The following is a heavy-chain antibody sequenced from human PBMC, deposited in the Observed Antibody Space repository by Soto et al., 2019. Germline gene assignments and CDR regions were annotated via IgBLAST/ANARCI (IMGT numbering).Heavy chain of an antibody. V-gene: IGHV3-23*01. CDR2: ISGSGGST. CDR1: GVTFSSYA. CDR3: EKDQDYLDAFDI. D-gene: IGHD4-17*01. J-gene: IGHJ3*02. Sequence: GGSVRLSCAASGVTFSSYAMSWVRQAPGKGLEWVSAISGSGGSTYYADSVKGRFTISRDNSKNTLYLQMNSLRAEDTAVYYCEKDQDYLDAFDIRAQRTTVPVSS.